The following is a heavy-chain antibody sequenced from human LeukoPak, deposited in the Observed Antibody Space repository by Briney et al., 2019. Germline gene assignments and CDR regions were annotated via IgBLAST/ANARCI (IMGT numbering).Heavy chain of an antibody. CDR2: IIPIFGTA. V-gene: IGHV1-69*13. Sequence: SVKVSCKASGGTFSSYAISWVRQAPGQGLEWMGGIIPIFGTANYAQKFQGRVPITADESTSTAYMELSSLRSEDTAVYYCARDGPGADAFDIWGQGTMVTVSS. CDR1: GGTFSSYA. CDR3: ARDGPGADAFDI. J-gene: IGHJ3*02.